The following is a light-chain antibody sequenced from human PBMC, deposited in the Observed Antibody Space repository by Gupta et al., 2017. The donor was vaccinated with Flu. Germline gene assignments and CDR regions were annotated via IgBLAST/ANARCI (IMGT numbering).Light chain of an antibody. CDR2: DAV. J-gene: IGKJ1*01. Sequence: PSSQSASIGDRVTITCRASQGIRNDLAWYQQKPGKAPKRLIFDAVKMKSGVPSRFSGSGSGTEFTLTISSLQPEDFATYSCRQQNSSPSTFGQGTKVEIK. V-gene: IGKV1-17*01. CDR3: RQQNSSPST. CDR1: QGIRND.